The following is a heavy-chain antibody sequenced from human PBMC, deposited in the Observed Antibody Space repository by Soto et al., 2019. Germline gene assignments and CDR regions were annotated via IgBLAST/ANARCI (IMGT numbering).Heavy chain of an antibody. Sequence: GGSLRLSCAASGFTVSNYVIHWVRQAPGKGLEWVALISHDGNDKQYVDSVKGRFTISKDNSKNTISLQMDSLSVEDTSVYYCAREDESSGYAGTFHHWGQGTQVTVSS. CDR1: GFTVSNYV. CDR3: AREDESSGYAGTFHH. V-gene: IGHV3-30-3*01. CDR2: ISHDGNDK. J-gene: IGHJ1*01. D-gene: IGHD3-22*01.